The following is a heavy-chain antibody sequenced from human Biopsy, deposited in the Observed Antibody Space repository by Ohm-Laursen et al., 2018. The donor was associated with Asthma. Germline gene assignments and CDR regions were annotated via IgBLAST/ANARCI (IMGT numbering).Heavy chain of an antibody. V-gene: IGHV3-30*01. J-gene: IGHJ3*02. Sequence: SLRLSCAASGFSFSNFAIHWIRQAPGKGLEWVGVISKDASTQDYADSVKGRFTMARDNSKNTLDLQMNSLREEDTAVYYCVRDGTDDAFDIWGQGTVVSVSS. CDR3: VRDGTDDAFDI. CDR1: GFSFSNFA. CDR2: ISKDASTQ. D-gene: IGHD1-1*01.